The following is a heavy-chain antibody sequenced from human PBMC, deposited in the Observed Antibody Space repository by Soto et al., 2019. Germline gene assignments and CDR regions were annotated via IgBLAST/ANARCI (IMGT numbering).Heavy chain of an antibody. CDR2: IYYSGST. D-gene: IGHD6-19*01. J-gene: IGHJ5*02. Sequence: PETLSLTCTVSGGSISSSSYYWGWIRQPPGKGLEWIGSIYYSGSTYYNPSLKSRVTISVDTSKNQFSLKLSSLTAADTAVFFCARHAVATAGNKGNWFDPWGQGTLVTVSS. CDR1: GGSISSSSYY. V-gene: IGHV4-39*01. CDR3: ARHAVATAGNKGNWFDP.